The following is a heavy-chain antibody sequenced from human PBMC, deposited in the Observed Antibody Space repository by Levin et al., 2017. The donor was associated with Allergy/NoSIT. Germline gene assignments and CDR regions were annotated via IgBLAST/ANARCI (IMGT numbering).Heavy chain of an antibody. CDR3: ARDRGLFYEVLTDSFPIDAFDI. D-gene: IGHD3-9*01. V-gene: IGHV4-59*01. CDR1: GDSFRNYY. CDR2: IAHTGTT. Sequence: SQTLSLTCSVSGDSFRNYYWSWIRQPPGRKMEWIGSIAHTGTTNSNPSLESRVTISVDASKTQFSLKLNSVTAADTAMYFCARDRGLFYEVLTDSFPIDAFDIWGQGTMVTVSS. J-gene: IGHJ3*02.